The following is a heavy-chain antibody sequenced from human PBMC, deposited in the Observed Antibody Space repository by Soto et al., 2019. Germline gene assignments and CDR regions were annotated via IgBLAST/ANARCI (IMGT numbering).Heavy chain of an antibody. Sequence: GASVKVSCKASGGTFSSYAISWVRQAPGQGLEWMGGIIPIFGTANYAQKFQGRVTITADKSTSTAYMELSSLRSEDTAMYYCARQPQEATFAFDIWGQGTMVTVSS. CDR2: IIPIFGTA. CDR1: GGTFSSYA. D-gene: IGHD5-12*01. J-gene: IGHJ3*02. CDR3: ARQPQEATFAFDI. V-gene: IGHV1-69*06.